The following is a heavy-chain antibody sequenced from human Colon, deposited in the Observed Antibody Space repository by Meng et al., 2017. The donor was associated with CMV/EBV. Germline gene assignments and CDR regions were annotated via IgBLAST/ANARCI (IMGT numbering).Heavy chain of an antibody. CDR2: IYPQDGGT. CDR3: VRESWYFDF. D-gene: IGHD6-13*01. V-gene: IGHV1-2*02. Sequence: QVQLVQAGNEVNKPRAAVKCPCKPSGYPFTANHLHWVRQAPGQGLELMGWIYPQDGGTYFAQKFQDRVTLTRDTSITTAYMELSGLTSDDTAIYYCVRESWYFDFWGEGTLVTVSS. CDR1: GYPFTANH. J-gene: IGHJ4*02.